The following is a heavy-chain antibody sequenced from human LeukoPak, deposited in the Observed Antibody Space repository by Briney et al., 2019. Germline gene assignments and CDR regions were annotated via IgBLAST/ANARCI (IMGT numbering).Heavy chain of an antibody. V-gene: IGHV4-59*08. CDR1: GGSISSYY. CDR3: ARHSAGVGLDY. D-gene: IGHD2-15*01. Sequence: PSETLSLTCTVSGGSISSYYWSWIRQPPGKGLGWIGYIYYSGSTSYNPSLKSRVPILLDTSKNQFSLKLSSVTAADTAVYYCARHSAGVGLDYWGQGTLVTVSS. CDR2: IYYSGST. J-gene: IGHJ4*02.